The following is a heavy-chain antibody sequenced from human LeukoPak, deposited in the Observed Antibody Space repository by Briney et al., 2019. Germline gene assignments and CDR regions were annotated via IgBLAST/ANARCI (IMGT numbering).Heavy chain of an antibody. CDR2: IYYSGST. Sequence: SETLSLTCTVSGGSISSYYWSWIRQPPGKGLEWIGYIYYSGSTNYNPSLKSRVTISLDTSKNQFSLKLSSVTAADTAVYYCARSDCSSTSCYAFDYYYGMDVWGPGTTVTVSS. J-gene: IGHJ6*02. CDR3: ARSDCSSTSCYAFDYYYGMDV. CDR1: GGSISSYY. D-gene: IGHD2-2*01. V-gene: IGHV4-59*08.